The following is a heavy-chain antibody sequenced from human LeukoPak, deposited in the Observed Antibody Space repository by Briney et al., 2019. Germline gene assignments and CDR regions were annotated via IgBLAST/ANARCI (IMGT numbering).Heavy chain of an antibody. V-gene: IGHV3-7*01. CDR2: TKEDGSEE. CDR1: GFSLNNYW. D-gene: IGHD6-25*01. J-gene: IGHJ6*01. CDR3: ARDRGHYYYGMDV. Sequence: GGSLRLSCAASGFSLNNYWMNWVRQAPGKGLEWVANTKEDGSEEYYVDSVKGRFTISRDNAKNSLYLQVSSLRAEDTAVYYCARDRGHYYYGMDVWGQGTTVTVSS.